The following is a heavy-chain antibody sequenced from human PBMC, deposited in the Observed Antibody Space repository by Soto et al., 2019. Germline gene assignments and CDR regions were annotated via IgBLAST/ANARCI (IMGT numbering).Heavy chain of an antibody. J-gene: IGHJ5*01. V-gene: IGHV3-23*01. CDR2: ISGSGGST. CDR3: AKERNFWSGTAGFDS. CDR1: GFTFSMFA. D-gene: IGHD3-3*01. Sequence: GGSLRLSCVGSGFTFSMFAMSWVRQAPGKGLEWISSISGSGGSTYYADSVKGCFTVSRDNSKTTVFLQMNSLRTEDTAVYFCAKERNFWSGTAGFDSWGQGSPVTVSS.